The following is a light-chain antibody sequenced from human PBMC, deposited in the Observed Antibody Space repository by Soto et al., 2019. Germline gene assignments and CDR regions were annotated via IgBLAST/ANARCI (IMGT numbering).Light chain of an antibody. CDR2: DSS. Sequence: ETVLTQSPATLSMSPGERANLSCRASQSVSNYLARYQQKSGQAPRLLIYDSSNKSTGIPPRCSGSRSGRDFTRTIGSLEPEDFAVYDGHQHSTWPGTFGQGTKLEIK. CDR1: QSVSNY. V-gene: IGKV3-11*02. CDR3: HQHSTWPGT. J-gene: IGKJ2*01.